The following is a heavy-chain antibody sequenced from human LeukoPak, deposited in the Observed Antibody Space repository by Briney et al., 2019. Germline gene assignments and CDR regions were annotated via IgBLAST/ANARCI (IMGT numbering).Heavy chain of an antibody. CDR2: IYSGGST. Sequence: GGSLRLSCAASGFTVTSNYMSWVRQAPGKGLEWVALIYSGGSTQYADSVKGRFTISRDNSRNTLYLQMSSLRVEDTAVYYCARDPPGIAASVSGGWGQGILVTVSS. CDR3: ARDPPGIAASVSGG. D-gene: IGHD6-13*01. J-gene: IGHJ4*02. V-gene: IGHV3-53*01. CDR1: GFTVTSNY.